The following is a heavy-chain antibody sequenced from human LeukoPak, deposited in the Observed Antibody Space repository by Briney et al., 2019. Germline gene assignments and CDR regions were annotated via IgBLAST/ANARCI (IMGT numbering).Heavy chain of an antibody. Sequence: SVKVSCKASGGTFSSYAISWVRQAPGQGLEWMGGIIPIFGTANYAQKFQGRVIMTEDTSTDTAYMELSSLRSEDTAVYYCATLLQFGPITMIVDLTGFDPWGQGTLVTVSS. CDR3: ATLLQFGPITMIVDLTGFDP. CDR2: IIPIFGTA. D-gene: IGHD3-22*01. J-gene: IGHJ5*02. CDR1: GGTFSSYA. V-gene: IGHV1-69*06.